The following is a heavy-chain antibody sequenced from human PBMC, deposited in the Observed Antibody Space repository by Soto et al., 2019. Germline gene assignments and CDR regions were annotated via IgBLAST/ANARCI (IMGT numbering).Heavy chain of an antibody. Sequence: PGGSLRLSCAASGFTFSSYDMHWVRQATGKGLEWVSAIGTAGDTYYPGSVKGRFTISRENAKNSLYLQMNSLRAEDTAVYYCARYIAVARGLNGMDVWGQGTTVTVSS. J-gene: IGHJ6*02. CDR1: GFTFSSYD. CDR2: IGTAGDT. V-gene: IGHV3-13*01. D-gene: IGHD6-19*01. CDR3: ARYIAVARGLNGMDV.